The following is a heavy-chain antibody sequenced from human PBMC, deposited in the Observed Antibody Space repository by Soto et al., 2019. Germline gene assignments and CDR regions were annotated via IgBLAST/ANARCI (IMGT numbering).Heavy chain of an antibody. CDR3: ASIAAPGTTHFDF. J-gene: IGHJ4*02. D-gene: IGHD6-13*01. CDR1: GGSIGSSSYY. CDR2: IYYSGNT. Sequence: SETMSLTCTVSGGSIGSSSYYWGWIRQSPGKGLEWIGNIYYSGNTFYNPSLQSRVAISVDTSKNQFYLHLSSVTAADTAIFYCASIAAPGTTHFDFWGQGTLVTVSS. V-gene: IGHV4-39*01.